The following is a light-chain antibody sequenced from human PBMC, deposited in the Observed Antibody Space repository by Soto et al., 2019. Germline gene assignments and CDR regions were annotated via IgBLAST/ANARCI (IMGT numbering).Light chain of an antibody. Sequence: EIVMTQSPATLSVSPGERATLSCRASQSVTGRLAWYQQKRGQAPTLLIYGASTRASGIPARFSGSGSGTEFTLTISSLQSEDFSVYYCQQYDNWPLTFGGGTKVEIK. CDR2: GAS. CDR1: QSVTGR. V-gene: IGKV3-15*01. CDR3: QQYDNWPLT. J-gene: IGKJ4*01.